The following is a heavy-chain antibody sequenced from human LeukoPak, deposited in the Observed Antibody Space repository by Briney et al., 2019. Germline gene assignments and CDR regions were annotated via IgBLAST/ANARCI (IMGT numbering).Heavy chain of an antibody. CDR2: IYHSGST. Sequence: SETLSLTCTVSGYSISSGYYWGWIRQPPGKGLEWIGGIYHSGSTYYNPSLKSRVTISVDTSKNQFSLKLSSVTAADTAVYYCARADYSSTWSHDYYYMDVWGKGTTVTVSS. CDR1: GYSISSGYY. V-gene: IGHV4-38-2*02. CDR3: ARADYSSTWSHDYYYMDV. J-gene: IGHJ6*03. D-gene: IGHD6-13*01.